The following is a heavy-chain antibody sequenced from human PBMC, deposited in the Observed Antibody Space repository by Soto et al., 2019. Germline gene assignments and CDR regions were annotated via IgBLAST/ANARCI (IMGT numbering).Heavy chain of an antibody. CDR1: GFTFTSHY. D-gene: IGHD3-22*01. V-gene: IGHV1-46*03. CDR3: ARLRDSSGHPDFDY. J-gene: IGHJ4*02. Sequence: QVQLVQSGAEVKKPGASVKVSCKASGFTFTSHYMHWVRQAPGQGLEWMGVINPSDGSTGYAQRVQGRVTMTRDTSTSTVYMELSSLTSEDTALYYGARLRDSSGHPDFDYWGQGTLVTVSS. CDR2: INPSDGST.